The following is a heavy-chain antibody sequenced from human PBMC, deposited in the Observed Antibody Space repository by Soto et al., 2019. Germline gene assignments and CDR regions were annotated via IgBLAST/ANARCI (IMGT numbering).Heavy chain of an antibody. J-gene: IGHJ5*02. CDR1: GCTFTSYD. V-gene: IGHV1-8*01. Sequence: QVQLVQSGAEDKKPGASVKVSCKASGCTFTSYDINWVRQATGQGLEYLGWMNPNSGNTGYVQKFQGRVTMTRDTSISTAYMELSSLRSEDSAVYFCARGIKYGAYSRWFDPWGQGTLVTVSS. CDR3: ARGIKYGAYSRWFDP. CDR2: MNPNSGNT. D-gene: IGHD4-17*01.